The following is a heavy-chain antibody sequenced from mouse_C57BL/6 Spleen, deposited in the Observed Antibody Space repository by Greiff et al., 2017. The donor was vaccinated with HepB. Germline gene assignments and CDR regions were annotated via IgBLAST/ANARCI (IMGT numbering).Heavy chain of an antibody. CDR1: GYSITSGYY. Sequence: EVKLQESGPGLVKPSQSLSLTCSVTGYSITSGYYWNWIRQFPGNKLEWMGYISYDGSNNYNPSLKNRISITRDTSKNQFFLKLNSVTTEDTATYYCARHYGSSYEWFAYWGQGTLVTVSA. D-gene: IGHD1-1*01. J-gene: IGHJ3*01. CDR2: ISYDGSN. V-gene: IGHV3-6*01. CDR3: ARHYGSSYEWFAY.